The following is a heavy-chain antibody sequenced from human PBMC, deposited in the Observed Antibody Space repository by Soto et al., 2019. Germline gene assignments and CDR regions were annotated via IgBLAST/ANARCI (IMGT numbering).Heavy chain of an antibody. CDR1: AGSISRSNYY. Sequence: QLQLQESGPGLVKPSETLSLTCTVSAGSISRSNYYWGWLRQPPGKGLEWIGSMYSSGNTYYNPRLNIRVTISVDTSKNQFSLKLTSVTAAVTAVYYCARQPYDSSGYDYGAWGQGTLVTVSS. CDR2: MYSSGNT. CDR3: ARQPYDSSGYDYGA. V-gene: IGHV4-39*01. J-gene: IGHJ5*02. D-gene: IGHD3-22*01.